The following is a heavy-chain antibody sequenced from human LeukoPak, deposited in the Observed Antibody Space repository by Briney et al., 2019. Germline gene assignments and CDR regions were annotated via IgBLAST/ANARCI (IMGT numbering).Heavy chain of an antibody. D-gene: IGHD6-13*01. J-gene: IGHJ4*02. CDR1: GFTFSSYA. V-gene: IGHV3-23*01. Sequence: GGSLRLSCAASGFTFSSYAMSWVRQAPGKGLEWVSAISGSGDSTYYADSVKGRFTISRDNAKNSLYLQMNSLRAEDTAVYYCARDRWAAAFDYWGQGTLVTVSS. CDR2: ISGSGDST. CDR3: ARDRWAAAFDY.